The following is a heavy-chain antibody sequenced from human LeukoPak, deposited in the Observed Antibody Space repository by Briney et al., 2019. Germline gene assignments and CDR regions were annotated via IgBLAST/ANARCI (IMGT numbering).Heavy chain of an antibody. J-gene: IGHJ4*02. Sequence: GGSLRLSCAVSGFTVSSNDMSWVRQAPGKGLEWVSDINGSGGSTYYADSVKGRFTISRDNSKNTLYLQMNSLRAEDTAVYYCAKRIQSAMATGYWGQGTLVTVSS. CDR2: INGSGGST. CDR1: GFTVSSND. CDR3: AKRIQSAMATGY. V-gene: IGHV3-23*01. D-gene: IGHD5-18*01.